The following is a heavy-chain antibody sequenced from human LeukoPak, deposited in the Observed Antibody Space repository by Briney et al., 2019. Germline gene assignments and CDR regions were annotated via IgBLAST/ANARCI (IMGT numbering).Heavy chain of an antibody. V-gene: IGHV3-23*01. CDR1: GFTFSSYA. D-gene: IGHD2-8*01. CDR3: ARATYGDLDY. CDR2: ISGSGGST. J-gene: IGHJ4*02. Sequence: GGSLRLSCAASGFTFSSYAMSWVRQAPGKGLEWASAISGSGGSTYYADSVKGRFTISRDNTKNSLYLQMNSLRAEDTAVYYCARATYGDLDYWGQGTLVTVSS.